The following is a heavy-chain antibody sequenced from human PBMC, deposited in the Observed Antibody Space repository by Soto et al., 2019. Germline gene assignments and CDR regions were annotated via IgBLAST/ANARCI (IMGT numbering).Heavy chain of an antibody. D-gene: IGHD6-13*01. J-gene: IGHJ6*02. V-gene: IGHV3-23*01. Sequence: GGSLRLSCAASGFTFSSYAMHWVRQAPGKGLEWVSAISGSGGSTYYADSVKGRFTISRDNSKNTLYLQMNSLRAEDTAVYYCAKDRSSSWYLDYGMDVWGQGTTVTVSS. CDR1: GFTFSSYA. CDR2: ISGSGGST. CDR3: AKDRSSSWYLDYGMDV.